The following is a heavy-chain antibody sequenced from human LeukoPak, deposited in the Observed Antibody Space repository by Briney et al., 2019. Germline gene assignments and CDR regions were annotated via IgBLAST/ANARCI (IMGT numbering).Heavy chain of an antibody. Sequence: PGGALRLSCAASGFTFSSYAMHWVRQAPGRGLEGVAVISYDGSNKYYADSVKGRFTISRDNSKNTLYLQMNSLRAEDTAVYYCARDLEGQVVLGLDYWGQGTLVTVSS. V-gene: IGHV3-30-3*01. CDR1: GFTFSSYA. J-gene: IGHJ4*02. CDR3: ARDLEGQVVLGLDY. D-gene: IGHD6-6*01. CDR2: ISYDGSNK.